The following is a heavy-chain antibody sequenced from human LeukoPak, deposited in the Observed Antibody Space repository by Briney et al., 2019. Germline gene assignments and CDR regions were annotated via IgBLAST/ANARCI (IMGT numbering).Heavy chain of an antibody. Sequence: GSLRLSCAASGFTFCSYAMHGVRQAPDKGLEWVAVISYDGSNNYYADSVKGRFTIYRDNSKNTLYLQMNSLRAEDTAVYYCAREEHDYVWGSYRYYYYYGIDVWGQGTTVTVSS. CDR2: ISYDGSNN. V-gene: IGHV3-30*04. D-gene: IGHD3-16*02. J-gene: IGHJ6*02. CDR1: GFTFCSYA. CDR3: AREEHDYVWGSYRYYYYYGIDV.